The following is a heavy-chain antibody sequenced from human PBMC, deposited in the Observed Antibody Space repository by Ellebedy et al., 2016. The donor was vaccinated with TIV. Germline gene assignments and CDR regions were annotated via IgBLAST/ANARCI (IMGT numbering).Heavy chain of an antibody. D-gene: IGHD3-10*01. CDR1: GDSVHKHC. CDR2: VSYSWT. V-gene: IGHV4-59*02. CDR3: ARTIPNGSGSYYLDY. J-gene: IGHJ4*02. Sequence: SQTLSLTCGVSGDSVHKHCWSWVRPPPGRGLEWIGHVSYSWTSYDPSLSSRVPIAADTSRHEFSLTLSSVTAADTAVYYCARTIPNGSGSYYLDYWGQGTLVTVSS.